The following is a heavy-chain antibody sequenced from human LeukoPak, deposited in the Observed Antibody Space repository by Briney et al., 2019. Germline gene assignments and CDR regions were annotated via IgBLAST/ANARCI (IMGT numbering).Heavy chain of an antibody. CDR1: GGSISSGSYY. Sequence: PSETLSLTCTVSGGSISSGSYYWSWIRQPAGKGLEWIGRIYTSGSTNYNPSLKSRVTISVDTSKNQFSLKLSSVTAADTAVYYCARGPQTHFDYWGQGTLVTVSS. V-gene: IGHV4-61*02. CDR2: IYTSGST. CDR3: ARGPQTHFDY. J-gene: IGHJ4*02.